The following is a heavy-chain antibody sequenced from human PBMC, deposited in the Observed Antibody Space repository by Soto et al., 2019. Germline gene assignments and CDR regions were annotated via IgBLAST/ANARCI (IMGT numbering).Heavy chain of an antibody. CDR3: AGLDYYGSGSYLDFDY. CDR1: GFTFSSYA. J-gene: IGHJ4*02. CDR2: ISGSGGSA. D-gene: IGHD3-10*01. V-gene: IGHV3-23*01. Sequence: GGSLRLSCAASGFTFSSYAMSWVRQAPGKGLEWVSAISGSGGSAYYADSVKGRFTISRDNSKNTLYLQMNSLRAEDTAVYYCAGLDYYGSGSYLDFDYWGQGTLVTVSS.